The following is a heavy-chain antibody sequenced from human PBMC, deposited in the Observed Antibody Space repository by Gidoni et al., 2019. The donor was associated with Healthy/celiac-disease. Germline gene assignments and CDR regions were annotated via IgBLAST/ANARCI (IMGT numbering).Heavy chain of an antibody. CDR3: AHEVGQLPSY. J-gene: IGHJ4*02. D-gene: IGHD6-6*01. CDR2: IYWDDDK. Sequence: DWLALIYWDDDKRYSPSLKSRLTSTKDNSKNQVVLTMTNMDPVDTATYYCAHEVGQLPSYWGQGTLVTVSS. V-gene: IGHV2-5*02.